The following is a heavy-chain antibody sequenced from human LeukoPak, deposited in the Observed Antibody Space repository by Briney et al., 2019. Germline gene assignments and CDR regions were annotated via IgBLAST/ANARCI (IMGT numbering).Heavy chain of an antibody. J-gene: IGHJ6*03. CDR2: IYYSGST. Sequence: SETLSLTCTVSGGSISSYYWSWIRQPPGKGLEWIGYIYYSGSTNYNPSLKSRVTISVDTSKNQFSLKLSSVTAADTAVYYCAKSSGYYYYHYMDVWGKGTTVTISS. CDR1: GGSISSYY. D-gene: IGHD3-10*01. V-gene: IGHV4-59*01. CDR3: AKSSGYYYYHYMDV.